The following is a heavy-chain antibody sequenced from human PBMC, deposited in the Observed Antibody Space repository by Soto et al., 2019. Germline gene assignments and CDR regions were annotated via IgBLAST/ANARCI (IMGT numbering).Heavy chain of an antibody. Sequence: EVQLVGSGGGLVQPGGSLRLSCVASGFTFRTYWMTWVRQAPGKGLEWVANIKQDGSEKYYVDSVRGRFAISRDNNKEALYRQLNSLRVEDAAVYFCARHGLYCTHATCRGEAYDGWHQGTMVPVPS. CDR1: GFTFRTYW. D-gene: IGHD2-8*01. CDR2: IKQDGSEK. CDR3: ARHGLYCTHATCRGEAYDG. V-gene: IGHV3-7*05. J-gene: IGHJ3*01.